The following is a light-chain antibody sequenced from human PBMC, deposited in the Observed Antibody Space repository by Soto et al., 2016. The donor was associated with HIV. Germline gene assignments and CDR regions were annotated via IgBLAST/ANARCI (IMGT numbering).Light chain of an antibody. Sequence: DIQMTQSPSSLSASVGDRATITCRASQSISSYLNWYQQKPRKAPKLLIYATSSLQSGVPSRFSGSGSGTDFTLTISNLQPEDFATYYCQQSYSTPLTFGGGTKGGDQ. CDR1: QSISSY. V-gene: IGKV1-39*01. CDR2: ATS. CDR3: QQSYSTPLT. J-gene: IGKJ4*01.